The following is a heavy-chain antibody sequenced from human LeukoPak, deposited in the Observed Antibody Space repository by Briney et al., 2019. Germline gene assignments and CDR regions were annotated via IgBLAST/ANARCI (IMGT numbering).Heavy chain of an antibody. Sequence: PGGSLRLSCVAAGFTFSGAWMHWVRQAPGKGLVWVSRINNDGSYTKYAASVKGRLTISRDNAKNTLYLQMNNLRVEDTAVYYCARVSGPGMNEYFHLWGQGTLVTVSS. CDR3: ARVSGPGMNEYFHL. V-gene: IGHV3-74*01. D-gene: IGHD3-10*01. J-gene: IGHJ1*01. CDR2: INNDGSYT. CDR1: GFTFSGAW.